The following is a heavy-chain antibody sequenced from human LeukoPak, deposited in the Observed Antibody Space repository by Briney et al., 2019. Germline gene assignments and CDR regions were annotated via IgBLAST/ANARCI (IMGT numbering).Heavy chain of an antibody. J-gene: IGHJ4*02. CDR1: GYTLTELS. CDR2: FDPEDGET. Sequence: ASVKVSCKVSGYTLTELSMHWVRQAPGKGLEWMGGFDPEDGETIYAQKFQGRVTMTEDTSTDTAYMELSRLRSEDTAVYYCATVRGYSYGYYFDYWGQGTLVTVSS. V-gene: IGHV1-24*01. D-gene: IGHD5-18*01. CDR3: ATVRGYSYGYYFDY.